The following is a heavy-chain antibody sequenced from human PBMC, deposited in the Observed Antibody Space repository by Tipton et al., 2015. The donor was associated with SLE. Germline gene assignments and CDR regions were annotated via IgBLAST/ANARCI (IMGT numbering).Heavy chain of an antibody. CDR1: GGTFSSYA. CDR3: ARGSLTGVAYCGGDCYRYFDY. Sequence: QSGPEVKKPGSSVKVSCKASGGTFSSYAISWVRQAPGQGLEWMGGIIPIFGTANYAQKFQGRVTITTDESTSTAYMELSSLRSEDTVVYYCARGSLTGVAYCGGDCYRYFDYWGQGTLVTVSS. CDR2: IIPIFGTA. V-gene: IGHV1-69*05. J-gene: IGHJ4*02. D-gene: IGHD2-21*01.